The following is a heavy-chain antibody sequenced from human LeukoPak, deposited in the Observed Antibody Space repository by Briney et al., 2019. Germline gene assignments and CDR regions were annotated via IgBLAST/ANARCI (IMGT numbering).Heavy chain of an antibody. CDR2: IYYSGST. CDR3: ARGASEYYGSGSYPLDAFDI. V-gene: IGHV4-31*03. D-gene: IGHD3-10*01. Sequence: SQTLSLTCTVSGGSISSGGYYWSWIRQHPGKGLEWIGCIYYSGSTYYNPSLKSRVTISVDTSKNQFSLKLSSVTAADTAVYYCARGASEYYGSGSYPLDAFDIWGQGTMVTVSS. J-gene: IGHJ3*02. CDR1: GGSISSGGYY.